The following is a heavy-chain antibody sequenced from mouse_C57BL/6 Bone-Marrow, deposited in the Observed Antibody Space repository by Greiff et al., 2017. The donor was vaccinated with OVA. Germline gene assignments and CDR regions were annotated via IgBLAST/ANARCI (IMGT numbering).Heavy chain of an antibody. CDR1: GYTFTSYW. CDR3: AREGDWYFDV. CDR2: IDPSDSYT. Sequence: QVQLQQPGAELVKPGASVKLSCKASGYTFTSYWMQWVKQRPGQGLEWIGEIDPSDSYTNYNHKFKGKATLTVDTSSSTAYMQLSSLTSEDSAVDYCAREGDWYFDVWGTGTTVTVSS. J-gene: IGHJ1*03. V-gene: IGHV1-50*01.